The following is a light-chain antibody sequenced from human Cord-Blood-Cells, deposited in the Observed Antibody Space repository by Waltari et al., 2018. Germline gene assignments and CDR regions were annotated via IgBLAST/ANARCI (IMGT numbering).Light chain of an antibody. J-gene: IGKJ5*01. CDR1: QSVSSY. CDR2: DAS. CDR3: QQRSNWPPIT. V-gene: IGKV3-11*01. Sequence: DIVLTQSPATLSLSPGERATLPCRASQSVSSYLAWYQQKPGQAPRPLIYDASNRATGIPARFRGSGSGTDFTLTISSLEPEDFAVYYCQQRSNWPPITFGQGTRLEIK.